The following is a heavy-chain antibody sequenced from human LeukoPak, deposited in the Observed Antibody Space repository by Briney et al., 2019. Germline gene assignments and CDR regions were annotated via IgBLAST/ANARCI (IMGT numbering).Heavy chain of an antibody. D-gene: IGHD6-13*01. CDR3: ARDLGEQQLSWFDP. CDR1: GFTFSSYS. Sequence: GGSLRLSCAASGFTFSSYSMNWVCQAPGKGLEWVSSISSSSSYIYYADSVKGRFTISRDNAKNSLYLQMNSLRAEDTAVYYCARDLGEQQLSWFDPWGQGTLVTVSS. V-gene: IGHV3-21*01. CDR2: ISSSSSYI. J-gene: IGHJ5*02.